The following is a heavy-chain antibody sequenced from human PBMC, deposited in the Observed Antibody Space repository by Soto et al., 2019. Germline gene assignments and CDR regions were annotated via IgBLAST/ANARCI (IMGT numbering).Heavy chain of an antibody. CDR1: GGTFSSYA. V-gene: IGHV1-69*06. Sequence: SVKVSCKASGGTFSSYAISWVQQAPGQGLEWMGGIIPIFGTANYAQKFQGRVTITADKSTSTAYMELSSLRSEDTAVYYCARGGGAVAGTYYYYGMDVWGQGTTATVSS. D-gene: IGHD6-19*01. CDR3: ARGGGAVAGTYYYYGMDV. J-gene: IGHJ6*02. CDR2: IIPIFGTA.